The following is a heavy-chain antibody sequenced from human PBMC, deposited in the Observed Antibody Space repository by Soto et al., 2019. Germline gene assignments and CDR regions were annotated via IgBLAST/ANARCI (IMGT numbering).Heavy chain of an antibody. CDR2: ISSSGSTI. CDR3: ARDSGIAARSVDY. J-gene: IGHJ4*02. Sequence: EVQLVESGGGLVQPGGSLRLSCAASGFTFSSYEMNWVRQAPGKGLEWVSYISSSGSTIYYADSVKGRFTISRDNAKNSLYLQMNSLRAEDTAVYYCARDSGIAARSVDYWGQGTLVTVSS. V-gene: IGHV3-48*03. CDR1: GFTFSSYE. D-gene: IGHD6-6*01.